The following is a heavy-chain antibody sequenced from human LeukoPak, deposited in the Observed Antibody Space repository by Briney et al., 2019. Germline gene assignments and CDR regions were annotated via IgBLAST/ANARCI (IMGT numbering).Heavy chain of an antibody. CDR3: ARGGLTTVTTPGFDI. Sequence: SETLSLTCTVSGGSISSHYWIWIRQPPGKGLEWIGYMYYSGSTNYNPSLKSRVTISVDTPKNQFSPKLRSVTAADTAVYYCARGGLTTVTTPGFDIWGQGTMVTVSS. D-gene: IGHD4-17*01. CDR2: MYYSGST. J-gene: IGHJ3*02. CDR1: GGSISSHY. V-gene: IGHV4-59*11.